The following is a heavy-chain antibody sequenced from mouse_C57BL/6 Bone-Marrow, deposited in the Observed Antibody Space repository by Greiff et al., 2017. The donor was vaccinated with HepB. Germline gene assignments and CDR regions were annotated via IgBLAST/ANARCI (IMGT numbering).Heavy chain of an antibody. CDR2: IRLKSDNYAT. D-gene: IGHD1-1*01. CDR3: TRVGSSLDY. J-gene: IGHJ2*01. V-gene: IGHV6-3*01. CDR1: GFTFSNYW. Sequence: DVMLVESGGGLVQPGGSMKLSCVASGFTFSNYWMNWVRQSPEKGLEWVAQIRLKSDNYATHYAESVKGRFTISRDDSKSSVYLQMNNLRAEDTGIYYCTRVGSSLDYWGQGTTLTVAS.